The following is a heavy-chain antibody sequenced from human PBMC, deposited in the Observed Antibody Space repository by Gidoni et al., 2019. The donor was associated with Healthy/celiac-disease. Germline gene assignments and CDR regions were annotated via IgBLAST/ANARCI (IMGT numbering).Heavy chain of an antibody. CDR1: GYTFTGYY. D-gene: IGHD6-19*01. CDR2: INPNSGGT. J-gene: IGHJ4*02. CDR3: ARSSMAVAGEPYYFDY. V-gene: IGHV1-2*04. Sequence: QVQLVQSGAEVKKPGASVKVSCKASGYTFTGYYMHWVRQAPGQGLEWMGWINPNSGGTNYAQKFQGWVTMTRDTSISTAYMELSRLRSDDTAVYYCARSSMAVAGEPYYFDYWGQGTLVTVSS.